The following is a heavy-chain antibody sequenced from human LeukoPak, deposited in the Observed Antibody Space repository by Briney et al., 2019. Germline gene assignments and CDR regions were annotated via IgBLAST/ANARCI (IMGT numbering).Heavy chain of an antibody. CDR1: GFTFSSYS. D-gene: IGHD3-22*01. CDR3: TRGISSSGSRPSAY. Sequence: GGSLRLSCAASGFTFSSYSMNWVRQAPGKGLEWVSSISSSSSYIYYADSVKGRFTISRDNAKNSLYLQMNSLRAEDTAVYYCTRGISSSGSRPSAYWGQGTLVTVSS. J-gene: IGHJ4*02. CDR2: ISSSSSYI. V-gene: IGHV3-21*01.